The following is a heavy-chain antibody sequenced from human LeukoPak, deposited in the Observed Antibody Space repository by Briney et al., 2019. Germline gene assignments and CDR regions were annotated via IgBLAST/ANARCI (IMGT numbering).Heavy chain of an antibody. V-gene: IGHV1-18*01. CDR2: ISPYNGNT. CDR3: AGLGYGANFIHY. CDR1: GYTYTNYG. J-gene: IGHJ4*02. Sequence: ASVKVSCKASGYTYTNYGISWVRQAPGQGLEWVGGISPYNGNTYYAQKFQGRVTMTTDTSTSTVYMELRSLRSDDTAVYYCAGLGYGANFIHYWGQGTLVTVSP. D-gene: IGHD4-23*01.